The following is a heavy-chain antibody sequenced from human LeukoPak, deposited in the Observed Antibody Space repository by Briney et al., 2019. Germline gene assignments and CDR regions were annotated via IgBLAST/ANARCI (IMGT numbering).Heavy chain of an antibody. J-gene: IGHJ4*02. CDR1: VGSFSGYY. Sequence: PSETLSLTCAVYVGSFSGYYWSWIRQPPGKGLEWIAEINHSGSTNYNPSLKSRVTISVDTSKNQFSLKLSSVTAADTAVYYCARIPNTSSSWYRSGYYWGQGSLVTVSS. CDR3: ARIPNTSSSWYRSGYY. D-gene: IGHD6-13*01. V-gene: IGHV4-34*01. CDR2: INHSGST.